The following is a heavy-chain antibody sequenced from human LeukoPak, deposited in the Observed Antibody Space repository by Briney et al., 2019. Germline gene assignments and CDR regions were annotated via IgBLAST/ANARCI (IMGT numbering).Heavy chain of an antibody. CDR3: SRAWIQLPNWFDP. Sequence: GGSLRLSCAASGFTFSSYWMHWVRQAPGKGLVWVPRINSDGSSTSYADSVKGRFTISRDNAKNTLYLQMNSLRAEDTAVYYCSRAWIQLPNWFDPWGQGTLVTVSS. V-gene: IGHV3-74*01. J-gene: IGHJ5*02. CDR1: GFTFSSYW. CDR2: INSDGSST. D-gene: IGHD5-18*01.